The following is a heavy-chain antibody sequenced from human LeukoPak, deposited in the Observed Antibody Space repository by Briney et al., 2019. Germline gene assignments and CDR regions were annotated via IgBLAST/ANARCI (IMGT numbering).Heavy chain of an antibody. J-gene: IGHJ4*02. CDR1: GFTISANF. V-gene: IGHV3-66*01. Sequence: PGGSLRLSCASSGFTISANFTSWVRQAPGKGLEWVSVMYSVGSTFYADSVKGRFTISRDGYKNTLDLQMDSLRVDDTAVYYCARDLSGYSFGFGGDLWGQGTLVTVSS. CDR3: ARDLSGYSFGFGGDL. D-gene: IGHD6-13*01. CDR2: MYSVGST.